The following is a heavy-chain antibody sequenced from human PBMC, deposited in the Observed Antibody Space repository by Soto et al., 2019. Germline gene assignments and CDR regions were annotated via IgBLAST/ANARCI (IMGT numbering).Heavy chain of an antibody. D-gene: IGHD3-10*01. J-gene: IGHJ4*01. CDR2: VKSNNDGGTT. V-gene: IGHV3-15*07. CDR1: GFSFSNAW. Sequence: GGSLRLSCAASGFSFSNAWIDWVRQAPGKGLEWVGRVKSNNDGGTTDSAAPVKGRCAISRDASKNTVYLEMNSLHTEATAIYYCTTDSYITSIIVRFDYWGHGTLVPVSS. CDR3: TTDSYITSIIVRFDY.